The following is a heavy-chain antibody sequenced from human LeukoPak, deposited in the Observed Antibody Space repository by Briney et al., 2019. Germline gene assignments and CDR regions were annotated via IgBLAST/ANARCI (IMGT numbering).Heavy chain of an antibody. CDR2: ISSDGSHE. CDR1: GFSFKTYA. CDR3: AKTGSDSSGYFYAFEI. D-gene: IGHD3-22*01. Sequence: GGSLRLSCAASGFSFKTYAMHWVRHTPGKGLEWVAVISSDGSHEDHADSVKGRFTISRDNAKNTLYLQTSSLRPEDTAVYYCAKTGSDSSGYFYAFEIWGQGTLVTVSS. J-gene: IGHJ4*02. V-gene: IGHV3-30*18.